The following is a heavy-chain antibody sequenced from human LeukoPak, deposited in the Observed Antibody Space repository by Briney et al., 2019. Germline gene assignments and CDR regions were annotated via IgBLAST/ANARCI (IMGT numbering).Heavy chain of an antibody. Sequence: GGSLRLSCAASGFTFSSFGMTWVRQAPGKGLEWVSSISSYSTYIYYADSVKGRFTISRDNAKNSLYLQMNSLRAEDTAVYYCARDSDRYCSAGSCPIDYWGQGTLVTVSS. CDR2: ISSYSTYI. V-gene: IGHV3-21*01. CDR3: ARDSDRYCSAGSCPIDY. CDR1: GFTFSSFG. D-gene: IGHD2-15*01. J-gene: IGHJ4*02.